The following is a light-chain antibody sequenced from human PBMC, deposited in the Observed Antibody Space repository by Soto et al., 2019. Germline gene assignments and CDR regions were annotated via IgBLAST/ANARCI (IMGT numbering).Light chain of an antibody. Sequence: QSVLTQPASVSGSPGQSITISCTGTSSDVGGYNYVSWYQQHPGKVPKLMIYEVRNRPSGVSNRFSGARSGNTASLTISGLRAEDEADYYCSSYTSSGPFYVFGTGTQLTVL. V-gene: IGLV2-14*01. CDR3: SSYTSSGPFYV. J-gene: IGLJ1*01. CDR2: EVR. CDR1: SSDVGGYNY.